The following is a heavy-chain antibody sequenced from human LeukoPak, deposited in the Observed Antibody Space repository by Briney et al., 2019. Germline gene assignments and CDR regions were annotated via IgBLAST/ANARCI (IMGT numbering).Heavy chain of an antibody. CDR1: GGSISSYY. D-gene: IGHD5-12*01. V-gene: IGHV4-4*07. CDR3: ARTIYSGYDRYFDY. J-gene: IGHJ4*02. CDR2: IYTSGST. Sequence: PSGTLSLTCTVSGGSISSYYWSWIRQPAGKGLEWIGRIYTSGSTNYNPSLKSRVTMSVDTSKNQFSLKLSSVTAADTAVYYCARTIYSGYDRYFDYWGQGTLVTVSS.